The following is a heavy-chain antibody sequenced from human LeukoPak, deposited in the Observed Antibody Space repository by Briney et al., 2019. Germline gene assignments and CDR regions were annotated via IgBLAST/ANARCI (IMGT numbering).Heavy chain of an antibody. CDR2: ISSSSSYI. Sequence: GGSPRLSCAASGFTFSSYSMNWVRQAPGKGLERVSSISSSSSYIYYADSVKGRFTISRDNAKNSLYLQMNSLRAEDTAVYYCARQSGYSIYYYYYMDVWGKGTTVTVSS. CDR1: GFTFSSYS. V-gene: IGHV3-21*01. CDR3: ARQSGYSIYYYYYMDV. J-gene: IGHJ6*03. D-gene: IGHD5-18*01.